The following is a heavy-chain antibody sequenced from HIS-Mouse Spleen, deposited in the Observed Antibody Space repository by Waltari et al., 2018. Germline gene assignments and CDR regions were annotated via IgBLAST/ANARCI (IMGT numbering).Heavy chain of an antibody. CDR2: INSDGSST. J-gene: IGHJ4*02. D-gene: IGHD5-12*01. V-gene: IGHV3-74*01. Sequence: EVQLVESGGGLVQSGGSLRLSCAAAGFTFGSHWMHLAPQAPGKGRVWVSRINSDGSSTSYADSVKGRFTISRDNAKNTLYLQMNSLRAEDTAVYYCARAIGGYSGPGIGWGQGTLVTVSS. CDR1: GFTFGSHW. CDR3: ARAIGGYSGPGIG.